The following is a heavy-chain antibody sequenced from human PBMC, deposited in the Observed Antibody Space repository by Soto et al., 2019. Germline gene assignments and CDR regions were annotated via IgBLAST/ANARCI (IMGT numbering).Heavy chain of an antibody. J-gene: IGHJ4*02. V-gene: IGHV3-7*01. CDR2: IKQDGSET. D-gene: IGHD2-15*01. CDR3: ARDKRGLVRTSEC. Sequence: GGSLSLSCAASGFSISSYWMSWVRQAPGKGLEWVANIKQDGSETYYVDSVKGRFTMSRDNAKNSLYLQMNSLRAEDTAVYYCARDKRGLVRTSECWGQGTLVTVSS. CDR1: GFSISSYW.